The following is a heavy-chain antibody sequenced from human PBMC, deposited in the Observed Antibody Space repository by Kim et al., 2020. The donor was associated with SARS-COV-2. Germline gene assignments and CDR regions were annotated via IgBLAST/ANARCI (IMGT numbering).Heavy chain of an antibody. Sequence: GESLKISCKGSGYSFTSYWIGWVRQMPGKGLEWMGIIYPGDSDTRYSPSFQGQVTISADKSISTAYLQWSSLKASDTAMYYCARISSGYVGGYYYYGMDVEGQGTTVTVSS. CDR2: IYPGDSDT. CDR1: GYSFTSYW. V-gene: IGHV5-51*01. J-gene: IGHJ6*02. CDR3: ARISSGYVGGYYYYGMDV. D-gene: IGHD3-22*01.